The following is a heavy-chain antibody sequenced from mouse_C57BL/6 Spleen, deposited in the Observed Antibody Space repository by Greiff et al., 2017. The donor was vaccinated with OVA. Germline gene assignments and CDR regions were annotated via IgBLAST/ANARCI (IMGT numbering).Heavy chain of an antibody. Sequence: EVKLQESGPGLVKPSQSLSLTCSVSGYSITSCYFWNWIRQPPGNLLELMGYISYDGSNNYNPSLKNQISITRDTSKNQIFLKLNSVTTEDTATYYCARDYYGTPDVWGTGTTVTVSS. V-gene: IGHV3-6*01. D-gene: IGHD2-1*01. CDR3: ARDYYGTPDV. CDR2: ISYDGSN. CDR1: GYSITSCYF. J-gene: IGHJ1*03.